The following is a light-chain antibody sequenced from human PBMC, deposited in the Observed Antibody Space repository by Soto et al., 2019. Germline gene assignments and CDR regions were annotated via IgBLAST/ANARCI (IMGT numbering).Light chain of an antibody. J-gene: IGKJ5*01. CDR3: QQRSNWPLLT. V-gene: IGKV3-11*01. CDR1: QSINNY. Sequence: MKQSPANLSLSQGETATFSCRAGQSINNYLAWYQQKLGQAPRLLIYGASTRATGIPARFSGSGSGTDFTLTISSLEPEDFAVYYCQQRSNWPLLTFCQVTLLEI. CDR2: GAS.